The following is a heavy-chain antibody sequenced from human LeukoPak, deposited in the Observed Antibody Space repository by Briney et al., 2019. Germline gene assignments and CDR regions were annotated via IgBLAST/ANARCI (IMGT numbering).Heavy chain of an antibody. Sequence: SDTVSLTCTVSGDSISSYYWSWVRQPPGKGLEWMGYIYYSGSTTYNPSLTRRGTISVDTSKNHFPQMLRWMTTADTADIFCCGAFGYSRYDYGYYFDYLGRGTLVTLCS. J-gene: IGHJ4*02. CDR2: IYYSGST. V-gene: IGHV4-59*07. CDR3: CGAFGYSRYDYGYYFDY. CDR1: GDSISSYY. D-gene: IGHD5-12*01.